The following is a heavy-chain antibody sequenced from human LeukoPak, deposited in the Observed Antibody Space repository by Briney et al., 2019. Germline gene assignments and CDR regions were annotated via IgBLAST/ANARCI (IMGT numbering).Heavy chain of an antibody. CDR1: GFTFSSYS. D-gene: IGHD2-15*01. CDR3: AKLPSLGYLDY. CDR2: ISSSSSYI. Sequence: KTGGSLRLSCAASGFTFSSYSMNWVRQAPGEGLEWVSSISSSSSYIYYADSVKGRFTISRDNAKNSLYLQMNSLRAEDTAVYYCAKLPSLGYLDYWGQGTLVTVSS. V-gene: IGHV3-21*01. J-gene: IGHJ4*02.